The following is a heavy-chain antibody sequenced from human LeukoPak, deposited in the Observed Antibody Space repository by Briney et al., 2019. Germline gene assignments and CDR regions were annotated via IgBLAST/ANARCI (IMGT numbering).Heavy chain of an antibody. Sequence: SETLSLTCTVSGDSINAYYWGWIRQPPGKGLEWIGYIYFSGTTKYNPSLESRVTISVDTSKNQFSLKLSSVTAADTAVYYCARRRAEGGSNGHYNWFDPCGQGILVTVSS. J-gene: IGHJ5*02. CDR1: GDSINAYY. D-gene: IGHD6-13*01. CDR2: IYFSGTT. CDR3: ARRRAEGGSNGHYNWFDP. V-gene: IGHV4-59*08.